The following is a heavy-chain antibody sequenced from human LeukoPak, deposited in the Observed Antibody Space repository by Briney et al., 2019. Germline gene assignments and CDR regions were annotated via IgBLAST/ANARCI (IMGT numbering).Heavy chain of an antibody. Sequence: GGSLRLSCAASGITFSNYAMSWVRQAPGKGLEWVSIIGYRGGSIYYAYSVKGRFTISRDNSKNTLSLQMNGLRPEDTAVYYCAKDLIAVAAAGRGFDYWGQGTLVTVSS. CDR2: IGYRGGSI. V-gene: IGHV3-23*01. J-gene: IGHJ4*02. CDR1: GITFSNYA. D-gene: IGHD6-13*01. CDR3: AKDLIAVAAAGRGFDY.